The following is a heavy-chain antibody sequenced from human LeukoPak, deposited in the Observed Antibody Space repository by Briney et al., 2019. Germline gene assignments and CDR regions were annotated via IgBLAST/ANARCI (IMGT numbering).Heavy chain of an antibody. CDR3: AAASNYYDRSNYYSYAMDV. CDR1: GFTFTTSA. Sequence: ASVTVSFTASGFTFTTSAVQWVRQARGQRLEWIGWIVVGSGNTNYAQKFQERVTITRDMSTSTVYMDLSSQRSEDTAVYYCAAASNYYDRSNYYSYAMDVGGQGTTVTVSS. V-gene: IGHV1-58*01. D-gene: IGHD3-22*01. J-gene: IGHJ6*02. CDR2: IVVGSGNT.